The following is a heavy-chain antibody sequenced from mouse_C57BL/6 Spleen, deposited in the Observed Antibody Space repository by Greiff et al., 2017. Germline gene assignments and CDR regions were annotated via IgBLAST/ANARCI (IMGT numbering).Heavy chain of an antibody. CDR1: GYTFTSYW. Sequence: QVQLQQPGAELVKPGASVKLSCKASGYTFTSYWMHWVKQRPGQGLEWIGMIHPNSGSTNYNEKFKSKATLTVDKSSNTAYMQLSNLTSEDSAVYYCAVYDYENYTMDYWGQGTSVTVSS. CDR3: AVYDYENYTMDY. V-gene: IGHV1-64*01. J-gene: IGHJ4*01. D-gene: IGHD2-4*01. CDR2: IHPNSGST.